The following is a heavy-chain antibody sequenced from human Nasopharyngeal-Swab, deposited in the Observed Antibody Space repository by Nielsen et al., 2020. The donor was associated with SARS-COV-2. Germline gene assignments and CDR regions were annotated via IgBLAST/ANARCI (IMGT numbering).Heavy chain of an antibody. D-gene: IGHD3-3*01. CDR2: IGAYNGNT. V-gene: IGHV1-18*01. Sequence: WVRQAPGQGLGWMGWIGAYNGNTNYAQKFQDRVTMTTDTSTSTVYMELRSLRSDDTAVYYCARHGVAEDYWGQGTLVTVSS. CDR3: ARHGVAEDY. J-gene: IGHJ4*02.